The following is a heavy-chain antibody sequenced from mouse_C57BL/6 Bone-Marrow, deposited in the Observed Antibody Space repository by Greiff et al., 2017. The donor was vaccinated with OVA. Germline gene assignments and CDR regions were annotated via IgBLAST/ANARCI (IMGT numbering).Heavy chain of an antibody. D-gene: IGHD1-1*01. CDR1: GYTFTSYW. CDR3: ARFTTVVARYYAMDY. V-gene: IGHV1-50*01. Sequence: QVQLQQSGAELVKPGASVKLSCKASGYTFTSYWMQWVKQRPGQGLEWIGEIDPSDSYTNYNQKFKGKATLTVDTSSSTAYMQLSSLTSEDSAVYYCARFTTVVARYYAMDYWGQGTSVTGSS. CDR2: IDPSDSYT. J-gene: IGHJ4*01.